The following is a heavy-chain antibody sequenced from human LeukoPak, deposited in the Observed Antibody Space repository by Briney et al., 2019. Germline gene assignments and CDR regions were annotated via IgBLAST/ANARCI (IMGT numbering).Heavy chain of an antibody. Sequence: GGSLRLSCAASGFTFSSYAMSWVRQAPGKGLEWVSAISGSGGGTYYADSVKGRFTISRDNSKNTLYLQMNSLRAEDTAVYYCAKDPWYYYDSSGYYRDYYYGMDVWGQGTTVTVSS. J-gene: IGHJ6*02. D-gene: IGHD3-22*01. CDR2: ISGSGGGT. CDR3: AKDPWYYYDSSGYYRDYYYGMDV. V-gene: IGHV3-23*01. CDR1: GFTFSSYA.